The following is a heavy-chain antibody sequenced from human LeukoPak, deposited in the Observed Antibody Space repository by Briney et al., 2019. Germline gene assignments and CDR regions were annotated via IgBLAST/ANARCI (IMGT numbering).Heavy chain of an antibody. CDR2: IKQDGSEK. CDR1: GFTFNSYW. D-gene: IGHD6-19*01. J-gene: IGHJ1*01. CDR3: ARAPAVAGTIAEYFQH. V-gene: IGHV3-7*01. Sequence: GGSLRPSCAASGFTFNSYWMSWVRQAPGKGLEWVANIKQDGSEKYYVDSVKGRFTISRDNAKNSLYLQMNSLRVEDTAVYYCARAPAVAGTIAEYFQHWAQGTLVTVSS.